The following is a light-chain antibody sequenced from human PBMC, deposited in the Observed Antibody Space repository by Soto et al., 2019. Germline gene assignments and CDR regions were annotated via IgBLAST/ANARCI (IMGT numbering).Light chain of an antibody. J-gene: IGKJ3*01. CDR2: DTS. V-gene: IGKV3-20*01. CDR3: QQYCSSQFT. Sequence: EIVLMQSPGTLSLSPGEGATLSCRASQSVNSNYLAWYQQKPGQAPPVLIFDTSSRATGVPDRFSGSGSGTDFTLTISSLEPEDFAVYYCQQYCSSQFTFGPGTKVKIK. CDR1: QSVNSNY.